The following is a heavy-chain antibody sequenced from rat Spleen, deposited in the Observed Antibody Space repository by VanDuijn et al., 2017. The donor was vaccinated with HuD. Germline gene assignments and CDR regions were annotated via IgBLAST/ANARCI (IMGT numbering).Heavy chain of an antibody. D-gene: IGHD2-5*01. CDR1: GFTFSDYY. Sequence: EVQLVESDGGLVQPGRSLKLSCATSGFTFSDYYMAWVRQAPTKGLDWVATISYDGSTTYYRDSVKGRFTISRDDGKSTLYLEIESLRSEDMATYYCVRKGYLRDWYFDFWGPGTMVNVSS. J-gene: IGHJ1*01. CDR2: ISYDGSTT. V-gene: IGHV5-29*01. CDR3: VRKGYLRDWYFDF.